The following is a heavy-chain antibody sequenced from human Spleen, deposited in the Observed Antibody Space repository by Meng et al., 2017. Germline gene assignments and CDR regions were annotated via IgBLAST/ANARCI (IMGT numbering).Heavy chain of an antibody. CDR1: GFTFDDYG. CDR3: ARDGPHYDVDY. V-gene: IGHV3-20*01. J-gene: IGHJ4*02. CDR2: INWNGGST. Sequence: GESLKISCAASGFTFDDYGMSWVRQAPGKGLEWVSGINWNGGSTGYADSVKGRFTISRDNAKNSLYLQMNSLRAEDTAVYHCARDGPHYDVDYWGQGTLVTVSS. D-gene: IGHD3-3*01.